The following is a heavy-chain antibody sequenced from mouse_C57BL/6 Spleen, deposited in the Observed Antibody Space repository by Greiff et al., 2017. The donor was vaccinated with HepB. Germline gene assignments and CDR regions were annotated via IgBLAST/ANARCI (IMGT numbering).Heavy chain of an antibody. CDR2: ISDGGSYT. D-gene: IGHD2-4*01. V-gene: IGHV5-4*01. Sequence: DVKLVESGGGLVKPGGSLKLSCAASGFTFSSYAMSWVRQTPEKRLEWVATISDGGSYTYYPDNVKGRFTISRDNAKNNLYLQMSHLKSEDTAMYYCAREGYDYDGAMYYWGQGTSVTVSS. CDR1: GFTFSSYA. CDR3: AREGYDYDGAMYY. J-gene: IGHJ4*01.